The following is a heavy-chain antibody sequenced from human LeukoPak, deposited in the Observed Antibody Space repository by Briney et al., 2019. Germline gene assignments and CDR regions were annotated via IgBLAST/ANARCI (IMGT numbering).Heavy chain of an antibody. CDR3: ARDYNIGTGYYTNWFDP. D-gene: IGHD3-9*01. J-gene: IGHJ5*02. V-gene: IGHV3-21*01. CDR1: GFTFSSYS. Sequence: GGSLRLSCAASGFTFSSYSMNWVRQAPGKGLEWVSSISSSSSYIYYADSVKGRFTISRVNAKNSLYLQMNSLRAEDTAVYYCARDYNIGTGYYTNWFDPWGQGTLVTVSS. CDR2: ISSSSSYI.